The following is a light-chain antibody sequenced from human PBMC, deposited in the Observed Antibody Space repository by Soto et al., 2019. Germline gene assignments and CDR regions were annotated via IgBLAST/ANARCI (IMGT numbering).Light chain of an antibody. CDR3: QQYDTPLT. CDR1: QDIGKR. Sequence: DIQMSQSPSSLSASVGDRVTITCQASQDIGKRLNWYQQKPGKAPKVLIYDASYLETGVPSRFSGRGSGTDFTFTISSLQPEDIATYYCQQYDTPLTFGGGTNAAIK. CDR2: DAS. J-gene: IGKJ4*01. V-gene: IGKV1-33*01.